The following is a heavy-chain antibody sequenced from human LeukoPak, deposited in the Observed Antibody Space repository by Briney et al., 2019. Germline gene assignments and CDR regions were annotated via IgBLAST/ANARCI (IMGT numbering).Heavy chain of an antibody. V-gene: IGHV3-30-3*01. CDR1: GFTFSTYA. CDR3: ARGEMATTYYFDY. CDR2: ISYDGSNK. J-gene: IGHJ4*02. Sequence: PGRSLRLSCAASGFTFSTYAMHWVRQAPGKGLEWVAVISYDGSNKYYADSVKGRFTISRDNSKNTLYLQMNSLRAEDTAVYYCARGEMATTYYFDYWGQGTLVTVSS. D-gene: IGHD5-24*01.